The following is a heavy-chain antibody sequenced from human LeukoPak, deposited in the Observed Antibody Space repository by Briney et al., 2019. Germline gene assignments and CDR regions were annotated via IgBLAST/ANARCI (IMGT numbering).Heavy chain of an antibody. Sequence: SETLSLTCTVSGGSISSGSYYWSWIRQPSGKGLEWIGRIYTSGSTNYNPSLKSRVTISVDTSKNQFSLKLSSVTAADTAVYYCAGNYYGSGSYYSEDRYWGQGSLVTVSS. CDR3: AGNYYGSGSYYSEDRY. D-gene: IGHD3-10*01. J-gene: IGHJ4*02. V-gene: IGHV4-61*02. CDR2: IYTSGST. CDR1: GGSISSGSYY.